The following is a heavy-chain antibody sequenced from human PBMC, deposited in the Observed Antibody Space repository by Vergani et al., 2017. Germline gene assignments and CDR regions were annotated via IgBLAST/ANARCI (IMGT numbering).Heavy chain of an antibody. CDR2: ISAYNGNT. V-gene: IGHV1-18*04. Sequence: QVQLVQSGAEVKKPGASVKVSCKVSGYTFTSYGIRWVRQAPGQGLEGMGWISAYNGNTNYAQKLQGRVTMTTDTSTSTAYMELKSLRSDDTAVYYCARDPTIVVVPAAPYYYYYYGMDVWGQGP. D-gene: IGHD2-2*01. CDR3: ARDPTIVVVPAAPYYYYYYGMDV. CDR1: GYTFTSYG. J-gene: IGHJ6*02.